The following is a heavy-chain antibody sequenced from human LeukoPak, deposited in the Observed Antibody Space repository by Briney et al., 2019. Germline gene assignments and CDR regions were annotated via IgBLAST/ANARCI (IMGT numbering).Heavy chain of an antibody. CDR2: IYYSGST. CDR1: GGSISSSSYY. V-gene: IGHV4-39*01. D-gene: IGHD6-6*01. Sequence: SETLSLTCTVSGGSISSSSYYWGWIRQPPGKGLEWIGSIYYSGSTYYNPSHKSRVTISVDTSKNQFSLKLSSVTAADTAVYYCARHSEVAARLDYWGQGTLVTVSS. J-gene: IGHJ4*02. CDR3: ARHSEVAARLDY.